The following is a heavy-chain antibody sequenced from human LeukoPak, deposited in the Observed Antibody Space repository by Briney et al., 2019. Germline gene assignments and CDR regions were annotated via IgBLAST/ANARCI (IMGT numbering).Heavy chain of an antibody. V-gene: IGHV1-2*02. CDR2: INPNSGGT. Sequence: GASVKVSCKASGYTFTGYYMHWVRQAPGQGLEWMGWINPNSGGTNYAQKFQGRVTMTRDTSISTAYMELSRLRSDDTAVYYCARAIAVAGRGYNWFDPWGQGTLVTVSS. CDR1: GYTFTGYY. J-gene: IGHJ5*02. D-gene: IGHD6-19*01. CDR3: ARAIAVAGRGYNWFDP.